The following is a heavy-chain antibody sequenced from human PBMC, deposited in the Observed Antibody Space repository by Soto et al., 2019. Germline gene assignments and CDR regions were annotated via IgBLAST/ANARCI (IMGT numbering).Heavy chain of an antibody. V-gene: IGHV1-8*01. Sequence: QVQLVQSGAEVKKPGASVKVSCKASGYTFTSHDINWMRQATGQGLEWMGWMNPNSGHTNYAQKFQGRVTMTRDTSISTAYMELTNMRSEDTAIYYCASDMSTTWGQGTLFTVSS. CDR3: ASDMSTT. CDR2: MNPNSGHT. J-gene: IGHJ5*02. D-gene: IGHD2-2*01. CDR1: GYTFTSHD.